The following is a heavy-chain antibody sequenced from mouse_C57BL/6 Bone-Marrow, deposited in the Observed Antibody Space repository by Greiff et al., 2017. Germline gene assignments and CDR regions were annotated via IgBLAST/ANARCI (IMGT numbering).Heavy chain of an antibody. D-gene: IGHD1-1*01. CDR3: ARGGSIHYYAMDY. CDR1: GYTFTSYG. CDR2: IYPRSGNT. J-gene: IGHJ4*01. V-gene: IGHV1-81*01. Sequence: QVHVKQSGAELARPGASVKLSCKASGYTFTSYGISWVKQRTGQGLEWIGEIYPRSGNTYYNEKFKGKATLTADKSSSTAYMELRSLTSEDSAVYFCARGGSIHYYAMDYWGQGTSVTVSS.